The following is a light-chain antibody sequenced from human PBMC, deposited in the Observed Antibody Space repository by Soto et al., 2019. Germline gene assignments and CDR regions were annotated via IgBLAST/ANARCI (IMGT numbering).Light chain of an antibody. CDR2: GAS. Sequence: ERVMTQSPATLSVSPGERATLSCRASQSVSSNLARYQQKPGQAPRLLIYGASTRATGIPARFSGSGSGTEFALTISNLQSEDFAVYYCQQYNNWPITFGQGTRLEIK. CDR1: QSVSSN. V-gene: IGKV3-15*01. CDR3: QQYNNWPIT. J-gene: IGKJ5*01.